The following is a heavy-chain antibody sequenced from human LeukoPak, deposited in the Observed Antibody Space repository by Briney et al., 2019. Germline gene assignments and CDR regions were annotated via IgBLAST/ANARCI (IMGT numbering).Heavy chain of an antibody. CDR2: INPNSGAT. Sequence: ASVKVSCKASGYTFIGHYIHWVRQAPGQGLEWMGWINPNSGATNYAQKLQGRVTMTTDTSTSTAYMELRSLRSDDTAVYYCARDKNWGQGTLVTVSS. CDR1: GYTFIGHY. CDR3: ARDKN. V-gene: IGHV1-2*02. J-gene: IGHJ4*02.